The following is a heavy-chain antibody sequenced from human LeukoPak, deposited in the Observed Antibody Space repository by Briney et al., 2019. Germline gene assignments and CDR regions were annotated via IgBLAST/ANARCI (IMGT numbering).Heavy chain of an antibody. J-gene: IGHJ4*02. Sequence: SVKVSCKASGGTFSSYAISWVRQAPGQGLEWMGGIIPIFGTANYAQKFQGRVTITTDESTSTAYMELSSLRSEDTAVYYCASYYYDSSGYYPASPFDYWGQGTLVTV. CDR1: GGTFSSYA. D-gene: IGHD3-22*01. CDR3: ASYYYDSSGYYPASPFDY. CDR2: IIPIFGTA. V-gene: IGHV1-69*05.